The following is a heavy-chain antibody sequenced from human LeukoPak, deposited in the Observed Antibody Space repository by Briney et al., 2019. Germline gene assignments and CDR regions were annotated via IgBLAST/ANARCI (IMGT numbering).Heavy chain of an antibody. V-gene: IGHV3-74*01. J-gene: IGHJ1*01. Sequence: GGSLRLSCAASGFTFSNDWMGWVRQAPGKGLVWVSRIKSDGKTNYADSVKGRFTISRDNAKNTVSLQMNSLRAEDTGVYYCARAPSEIGGYYPEYFRHWGQGTLVTVSS. CDR3: ARAPSEIGGYYPEYFRH. D-gene: IGHD3-22*01. CDR2: IKSDGKT. CDR1: GFTFSNDW.